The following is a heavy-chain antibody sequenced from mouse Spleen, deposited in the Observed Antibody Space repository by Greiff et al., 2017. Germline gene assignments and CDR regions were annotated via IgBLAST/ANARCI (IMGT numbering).Heavy chain of an antibody. V-gene: IGHV1-26*01. CDR3: ARGIITTAAMDY. Sequence: EVQLQQSGPELVKPGASVKISCKASGYTFTDYYMNWVKQSHGKILEWIGDINPNNGGTSYNQKFKGKATLTVDKSSSTAYMELRSLTSEDSAVYYCARGIITTAAMDYWGQGTSVTVSS. CDR1: GYTFTDYY. CDR2: INPNNGGT. D-gene: IGHD1-1*01. J-gene: IGHJ4*01.